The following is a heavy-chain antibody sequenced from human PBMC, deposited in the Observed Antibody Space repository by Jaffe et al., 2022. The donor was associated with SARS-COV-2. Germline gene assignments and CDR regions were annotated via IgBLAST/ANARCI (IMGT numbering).Heavy chain of an antibody. CDR3: ARDDGTSGWYH. D-gene: IGHD6-19*01. CDR1: GFTFSTYW. J-gene: IGHJ5*02. Sequence: EVQLVESGEGLVQPGGSLRLSCAASGFTFSTYWMSWVRRAPGRGLEWVANINKEGNEKHYVDSVKGRFTISRDNAKNSLYLQMNSLRAEDTAVYYCARDDGTSGWYHWGQGTLVTVSS. CDR2: INKEGNEK. V-gene: IGHV3-7*03.